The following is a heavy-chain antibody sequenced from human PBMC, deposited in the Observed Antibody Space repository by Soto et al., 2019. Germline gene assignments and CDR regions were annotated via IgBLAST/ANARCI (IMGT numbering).Heavy chain of an antibody. Sequence: QVQLVQSGAEVKKPGASVKVSCKASGYTFTSYAMHWVRQAPGQRLEWMGWINAGNGNTKYSQKFQGRVTITRDTSASTAYMELSSLRSEDTAVYYCARVYSSSTASHDAFDIWGQGTMVTVSS. V-gene: IGHV1-3*01. CDR1: GYTFTSYA. CDR2: INAGNGNT. CDR3: ARVYSSSTASHDAFDI. J-gene: IGHJ3*02. D-gene: IGHD6-6*01.